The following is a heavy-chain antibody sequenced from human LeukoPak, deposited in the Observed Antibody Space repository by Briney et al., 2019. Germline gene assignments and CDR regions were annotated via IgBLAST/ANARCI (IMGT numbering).Heavy chain of an antibody. CDR3: AKYFGGSGLDY. CDR2: ISNSGGGIV. V-gene: IGHV3-23*01. CDR1: GFTFSNYA. Sequence: GGSLRLSCVASGFTFSNYAMSWVRQAPGKGPEWVSGISNSGGGIVYYADSVKGRFTISRDNSKNTLYLQMNSLRAEDTAVYYCAKYFGGSGLDYWGQGTLVTVSS. D-gene: IGHD3-16*01. J-gene: IGHJ4*02.